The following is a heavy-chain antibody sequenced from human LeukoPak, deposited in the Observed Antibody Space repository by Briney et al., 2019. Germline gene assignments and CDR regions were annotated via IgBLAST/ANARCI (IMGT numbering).Heavy chain of an antibody. CDR3: TTERVGATWYFDY. V-gene: IGHV3-15*01. CDR2: IKSKTDRGTT. CDR1: GFSFSNAW. Sequence: GGSLRLSCAASGFSFSNAWMSWVRQAPGKGLEWVGRIKSKTDRGTTDYAAPVKGRFTISRDDSKNTLYLQMNSLKTEDTAVYYCTTERVGATWYFDYWGQGTLVTVSS. D-gene: IGHD1-26*01. J-gene: IGHJ4*02.